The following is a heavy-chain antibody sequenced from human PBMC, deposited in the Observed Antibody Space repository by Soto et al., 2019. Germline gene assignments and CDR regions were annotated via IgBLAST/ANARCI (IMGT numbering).Heavy chain of an antibody. V-gene: IGHV4-59*01. CDR3: ARDIAVAGTRYFDY. J-gene: IGHJ4*02. D-gene: IGHD6-19*01. Sequence: SETLALTCTVSGGSISSYYWSGIRQPPGKGLEWIGYIYYSGSTNYNPSLKSRVTISVDTSKNQFSLKLSSVTAADTAVYYCARDIAVAGTRYFDYWGQGTLVTVSS. CDR1: GGSISSYY. CDR2: IYYSGST.